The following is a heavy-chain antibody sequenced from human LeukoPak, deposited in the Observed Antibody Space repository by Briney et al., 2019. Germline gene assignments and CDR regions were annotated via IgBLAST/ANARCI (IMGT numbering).Heavy chain of an antibody. D-gene: IGHD2-15*01. CDR1: GFTFSNYG. V-gene: IGHV3-23*01. CDR2: ISGDGST. Sequence: PGGSLSLFCAASGFTFSNYGMSWVRQAPGKGLEWVSGISGDGSTHYADSVKGRVTISRDNSKNTLFLQMNSLRAEDTAVYYCAKGLDIVRCYSLYYFDYWGQGALVTVSS. CDR3: AKGLDIVRCYSLYYFDY. J-gene: IGHJ4*02.